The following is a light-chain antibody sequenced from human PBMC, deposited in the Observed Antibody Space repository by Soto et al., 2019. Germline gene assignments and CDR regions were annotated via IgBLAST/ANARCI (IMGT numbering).Light chain of an antibody. Sequence: EIMMTQSPATLSVSPGDTATLSCRAGQSVGSDYIAWYQHRPGQAPRLLFSGIFKRATGIPDRFSGSGSGTDFTLTISRLEPEDFALYYCQQFGSSPRTFGQGTKVDI. CDR2: GIF. CDR1: QSVGSDY. CDR3: QQFGSSPRT. J-gene: IGKJ1*01. V-gene: IGKV3-20*01.